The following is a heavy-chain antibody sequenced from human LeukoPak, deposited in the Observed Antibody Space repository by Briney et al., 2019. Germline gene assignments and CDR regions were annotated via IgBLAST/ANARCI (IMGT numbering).Heavy chain of an antibody. CDR1: GLTFSNYW. J-gene: IGHJ4*02. CDR2: IYTDGRTT. D-gene: IGHD5-12*01. V-gene: IGHV3-74*01. Sequence: PGGSLRLSCAASGLTFSNYWMHWVRQAPGKGLEWVSLIYTDGRTTFYADSVQGRFTISRDNARNLVYLQMNSLRVEDTAVYYCVNLGYSDWGQGTLVTVSS. CDR3: VNLGYSD.